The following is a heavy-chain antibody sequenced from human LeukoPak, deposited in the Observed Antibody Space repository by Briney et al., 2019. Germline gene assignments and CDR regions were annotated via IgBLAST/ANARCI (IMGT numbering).Heavy chain of an antibody. CDR3: ARLPTGYPNWFDP. Sequence: SETLSLTCTVSGGSISSSSYYWGWIRQPPGKGLEWIGNINYGGSGSTYYNPSLKSRVTISVATSRSQFSLKLNSVTAADTAVYYCARLPTGYPNWFDPWGQGTLVTVSS. D-gene: IGHD3-9*01. J-gene: IGHJ5*02. V-gene: IGHV4-39*01. CDR2: INYGGSGST. CDR1: GGSISSSSYY.